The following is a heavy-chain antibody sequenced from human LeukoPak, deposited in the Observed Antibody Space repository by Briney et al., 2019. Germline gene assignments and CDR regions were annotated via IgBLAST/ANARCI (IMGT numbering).Heavy chain of an antibody. V-gene: IGHV1-69*05. D-gene: IGHD5-18*01. Sequence: SVKLSCKASGGTFSSYAISWVRQAPGQGLEWMGGIIPIFVRAHYAQKFQGRVTIPTDESTSTAYMQLSSLRSEDTAVYYCASGEGYLDTAMRTSFDYRGQGTLVTVSS. CDR2: IIPIFVRA. CDR1: GGTFSSYA. J-gene: IGHJ4*02. CDR3: ASGEGYLDTAMRTSFDY.